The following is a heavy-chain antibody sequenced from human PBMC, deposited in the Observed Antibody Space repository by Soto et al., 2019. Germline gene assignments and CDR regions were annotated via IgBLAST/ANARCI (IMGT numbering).Heavy chain of an antibody. CDR2: ISAYDGNT. CDR1: GYTFTSYG. J-gene: IGHJ6*02. Sequence: QVQLVQSGAEVKKPGASVKVSCKASGYTFTSYGINWVRQAPGQGLEWLGWISAYDGNTNYAQILQGRVSMTTDTYTNTAYKEVRSLRSGAPAVYFCAKGGYYVSSGSRNYYYYGMNVWSQGATGTASS. CDR3: AKGGYYVSSGSRNYYYYGMNV. D-gene: IGHD3-22*01. V-gene: IGHV1-18*01.